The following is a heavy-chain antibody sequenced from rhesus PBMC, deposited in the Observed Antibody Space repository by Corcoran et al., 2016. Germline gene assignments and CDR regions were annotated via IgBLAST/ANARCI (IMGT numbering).Heavy chain of an antibody. CDR3: ARDSAYYNFWTGYDY. J-gene: IGHJ4*01. D-gene: IGHD3-3*01. CDR2: IYGSSTST. V-gene: IGHV4S10*01. CDR1: GGSISDSYR. Sequence: QVQLQESGPGVVKPSETLSLTCAVSGGSISDSYRWSWIRQPPGKGLEWIGDIYGSSTSTHSNPSLKSRVTISKDTSKNQFSLKLSSVPAADTAVYYCARDSAYYNFWTGYDYWGQGVLVTVSS.